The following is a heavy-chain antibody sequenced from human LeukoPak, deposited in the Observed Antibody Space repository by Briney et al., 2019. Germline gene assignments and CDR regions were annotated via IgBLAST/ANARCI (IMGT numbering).Heavy chain of an antibody. Sequence: SETLSLTCTVSGGSISSSSYYWGWIRQPPGKGLEWIGSIYYSGSTYYNPSLKSRVTISVDTSKNQFSLKLSSVTAADTAVYDCARHEYGLIDYWGQGTLVTVSS. CDR2: IYYSGST. V-gene: IGHV4-39*01. J-gene: IGHJ4*02. CDR3: ARHEYGLIDY. CDR1: GGSISSSSYY. D-gene: IGHD4/OR15-4a*01.